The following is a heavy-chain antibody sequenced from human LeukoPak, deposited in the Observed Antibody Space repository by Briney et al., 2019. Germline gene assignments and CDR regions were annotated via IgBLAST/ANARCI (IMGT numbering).Heavy chain of an antibody. CDR3: ARAGFNVWGSYRYDY. J-gene: IGHJ4*02. D-gene: IGHD3-16*02. V-gene: IGHV4-34*01. Sequence: PSETLSLTCAVYGGSFSGYYWSWIRQPPGKGLEWIGEINQSGRTNYNPSLKSRVTISVDTSKNQFSLKLSSVAAADTAVYYCARAGFNVWGSYRYDYWGQGTLVTVSS. CDR2: INQSGRT. CDR1: GGSFSGYY.